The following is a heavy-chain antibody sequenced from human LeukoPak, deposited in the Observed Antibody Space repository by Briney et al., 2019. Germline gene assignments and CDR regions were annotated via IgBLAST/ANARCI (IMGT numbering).Heavy chain of an antibody. D-gene: IGHD1-26*01. J-gene: IGHJ4*02. V-gene: IGHV4-4*07. CDR2: IYTSGST. CDR3: ARSYSGSYYRGQYYFDY. Sequence: SETPSLTCTVSGGSISSYYWSWIRQPAGKGLEWIGRIYTSGSTNYNPSLKSRVTMSVDTSKNQFSLKLSSVTAADTAVYYCARSYSGSYYRGQYYFDYWGQGTLVTVSS. CDR1: GGSISSYY.